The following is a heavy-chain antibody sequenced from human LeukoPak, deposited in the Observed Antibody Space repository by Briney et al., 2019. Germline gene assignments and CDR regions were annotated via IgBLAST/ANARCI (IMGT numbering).Heavy chain of an antibody. D-gene: IGHD6-13*01. J-gene: IGHJ4*02. Sequence: KFQGRVTITRDTSASTAYMELRSLRSDDTAVYYCARAPGSSSWGDYFDYWGQGTLVTVSS. V-gene: IGHV1-3*01. CDR3: ARAPGSSSWGDYFDY.